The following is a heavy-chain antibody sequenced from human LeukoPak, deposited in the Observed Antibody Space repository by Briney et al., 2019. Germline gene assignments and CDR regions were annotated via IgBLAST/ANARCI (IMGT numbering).Heavy chain of an antibody. V-gene: IGHV1-2*02. CDR2: INPNSGGT. CDR3: ARKGRIYGDYDY. D-gene: IGHD4-17*01. Sequence: ASVKVSCKASGYTFPDYYIHWARQAPGQGLEWIGFINPNSGGTHYAQNFQGRVTVTRDTSISTVYLEMIRLRSDDTAVYYCARKGRIYGDYDYWGRGTLVTVSS. CDR1: GYTFPDYY. J-gene: IGHJ4*02.